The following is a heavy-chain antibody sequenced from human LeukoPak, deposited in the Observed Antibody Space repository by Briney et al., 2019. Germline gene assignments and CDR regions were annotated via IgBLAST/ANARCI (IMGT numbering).Heavy chain of an antibody. CDR2: TFYRSKWYN. CDR3: ARAAAGWVAYFDY. V-gene: IGHV6-1*01. J-gene: IGHJ4*02. Sequence: SQTLSLTCVIAGDSVSSNTAAWNWIRQSPLRGLEWLGRTFYRSKWYNDYAGSVKSRITISPDTSKNHFSLHLDSVTPEDTAVYYCARAAAGWVAYFDYWGQGTLVTVSS. CDR1: GDSVSSNTAA. D-gene: IGHD6-13*01.